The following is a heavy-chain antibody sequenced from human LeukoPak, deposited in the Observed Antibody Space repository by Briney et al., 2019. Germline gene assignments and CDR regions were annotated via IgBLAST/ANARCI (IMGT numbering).Heavy chain of an antibody. V-gene: IGHV1-46*01. CDR2: INPSGGST. Sequence: ASVKVSCKASGYTFTSYYMHWVRQAPGQGLEWMGIINPSGGSTSYAQKFQGRVTMTRDTSTSTVYMELSSLRSEDTAVYYCAGAGENWDYFDYWGQGTLVTVSS. CDR3: AGAGENWDYFDY. J-gene: IGHJ4*02. D-gene: IGHD7-27*01. CDR1: GYTFTSYY.